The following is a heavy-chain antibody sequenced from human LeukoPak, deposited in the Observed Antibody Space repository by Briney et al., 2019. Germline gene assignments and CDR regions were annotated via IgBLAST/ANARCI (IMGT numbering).Heavy chain of an antibody. CDR2: IHYSGNT. CDR1: GGSISSTSFH. J-gene: IGHJ5*02. V-gene: IGHV4-39*01. CDR3: AGRVGASIWTGMDL. Sequence: SETLSLNCTVSGGSISSTSFHGGWLRQPPGKGLEWVGSIHYSGNTYHNPSLKSPVTISVDTYKHPFSLKLTSVTAEDTAVYYCAGRVGASIWTGMDLWGQGTLVTVSS. D-gene: IGHD1-26*01.